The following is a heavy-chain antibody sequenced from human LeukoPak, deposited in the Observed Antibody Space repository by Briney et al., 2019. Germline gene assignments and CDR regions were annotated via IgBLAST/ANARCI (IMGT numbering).Heavy chain of an antibody. CDR3: ARGRQDVTMIVVVMTAVSYYLDV. J-gene: IGHJ6*03. V-gene: IGHV4-34*01. D-gene: IGHD3-22*01. CDR1: GGSFSGYY. CDR2: MNPSGST. Sequence: SETLSLTCAVYGGSFSGYYWTWIRQTPEEGLEWIGEMNPSGSTSFNAALKRLVTISVDTSKNQFPGKLSSVTAADTAVYYGARGRQDVTMIVVVMTAVSYYLDVWGKGTTVTVS.